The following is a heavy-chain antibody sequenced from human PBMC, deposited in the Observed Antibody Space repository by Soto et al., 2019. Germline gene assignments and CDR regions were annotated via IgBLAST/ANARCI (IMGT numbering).Heavy chain of an antibody. CDR2: VYYSGST. CDR3: ARTPFYYYGLGSHLYYFDY. CDR1: SGSISSYY. J-gene: IGHJ4*02. V-gene: IGHV4-59*01. Sequence: QVQLQESGPGLVKPSETLSLTCSVSSGSISSYYWSWIRQPPGKGLEWIGYVYYSGSTNYNPSLKSRVTISVDTSKNQFSLKLSSVTAADTAVYYSARTPFYYYGLGSHLYYFDYWDQGTLVTVSS. D-gene: IGHD3-10*01.